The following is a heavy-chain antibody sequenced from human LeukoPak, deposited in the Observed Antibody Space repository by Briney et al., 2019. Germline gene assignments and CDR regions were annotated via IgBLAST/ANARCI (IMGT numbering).Heavy chain of an antibody. J-gene: IGHJ4*02. CDR1: GGSFSGYY. V-gene: IGHV4-34*01. Sequence: TSETLSLTCAVYGGSFSGYYWSWIRQPPGKGLEWIGEINHSGSTNYNPSLKSRVTISVDTSKNQFSLKLSSVTAADTAVSYCARELRSYCSSTSCPFDYWGQGTLVTVSS. D-gene: IGHD2-2*01. CDR3: ARELRSYCSSTSCPFDY. CDR2: INHSGST.